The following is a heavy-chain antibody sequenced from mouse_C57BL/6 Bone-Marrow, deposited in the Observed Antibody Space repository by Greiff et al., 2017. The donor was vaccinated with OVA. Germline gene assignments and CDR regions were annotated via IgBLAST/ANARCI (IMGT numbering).Heavy chain of an antibody. D-gene: IGHD4-1*01. J-gene: IGHJ1*03. CDR2: ILPGSGST. Sequence: QVQLQQSGAELMKPGASVTLSCKATGYTFTGYWIEWVKQRPGHGLEWIGEILPGSGSTTYNEKFKGKATFTADTSSNTAYMQLSSLTTEDSAIYYCARRITGPDWYFDVWGTGTTVTVSS. V-gene: IGHV1-9*01. CDR3: ARRITGPDWYFDV. CDR1: GYTFTGYW.